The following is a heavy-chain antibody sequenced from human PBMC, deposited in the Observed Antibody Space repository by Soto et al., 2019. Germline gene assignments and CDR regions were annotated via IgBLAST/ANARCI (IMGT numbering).Heavy chain of an antibody. CDR3: ALEIVGVTAIPTLNAFDI. CDR1: GGTFSSYA. V-gene: IGHV1-69*01. J-gene: IGHJ3*02. CDR2: IIPIFGTA. D-gene: IGHD2-21*02. Sequence: QVQLVQSGAEVKKPGSSVKVSCKASGGTFSSYAISWVRQAPGQGLEWMGGIIPIFGTANYAQKFQGRVTITADESTSTAYMELSSLRSEDTAVYYCALEIVGVTAIPTLNAFDIWGQGTMGTVSS.